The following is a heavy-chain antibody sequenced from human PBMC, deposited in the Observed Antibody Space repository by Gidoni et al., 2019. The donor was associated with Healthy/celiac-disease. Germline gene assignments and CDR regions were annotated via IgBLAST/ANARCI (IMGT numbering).Heavy chain of an antibody. D-gene: IGHD3-3*01. J-gene: IGHJ3*02. CDR1: GGSISSSNW. Sequence: QVQLQESGPGLVKPSGTLSLTCAVSGGSISSSNWWSWVRQPPGKGLEWIGEIYHSGSTNYNPSLKSRVTISVDKSKNQFSLKLSSVTAADTAVYYCARVVRSGITIFGVVSLAFDIWGQGTMVTVSS. CDR2: IYHSGST. CDR3: ARVVRSGITIFGVVSLAFDI. V-gene: IGHV4-4*02.